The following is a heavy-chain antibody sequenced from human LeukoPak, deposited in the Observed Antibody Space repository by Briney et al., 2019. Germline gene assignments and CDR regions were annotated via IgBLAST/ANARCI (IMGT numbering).Heavy chain of an antibody. CDR1: GFTFSSYA. J-gene: IGHJ4*02. CDR3: ARERTGESPQTVYFDY. Sequence: GGSLRLSCAASGFTFSSYAMSWVRQAPGKGMEWVSAISGSGGSTYYADSVKGRFTISRDNSKNTLYLQMNSLRAEDTAVYYCARERTGESPQTVYFDYWGQGTLVTVSS. CDR2: ISGSGGST. D-gene: IGHD7-27*01. V-gene: IGHV3-23*01.